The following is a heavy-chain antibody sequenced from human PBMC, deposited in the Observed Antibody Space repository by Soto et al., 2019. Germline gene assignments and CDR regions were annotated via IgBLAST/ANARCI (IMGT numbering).Heavy chain of an antibody. CDR2: TYHTGST. CDR3: ATDSAGRGPFDP. D-gene: IGHD3-10*01. V-gene: IGHV4-59*13. Sequence: QVQLQESGPRLVRPSGTLALTCTISGGSFGTNYWSWIRQAPVKGLEWIGYTYHTGSTKYNPSLKRRAATSVDTSKNQFALTLNSAAAADTAVYYCATDSAGRGPFDPWGQGILVTVSS. J-gene: IGHJ5*02. CDR1: GGSFGTNY.